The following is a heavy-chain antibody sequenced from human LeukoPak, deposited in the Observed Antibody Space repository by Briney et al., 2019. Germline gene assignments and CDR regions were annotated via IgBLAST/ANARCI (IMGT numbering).Heavy chain of an antibody. J-gene: IGHJ6*04. CDR2: IWYDGGNK. Sequence: GRSLRLSCAASGFTFSSYGMHWVRQAPGKGLEWVAVIWYDGGNKYYADSVKGRFTISRDNSKNTLYLQMNSLRAEDTAVYYCARELPYCSGGSCYSIYGMDVWGKGTTVTVSS. V-gene: IGHV3-33*01. D-gene: IGHD2-15*01. CDR3: ARELPYCSGGSCYSIYGMDV. CDR1: GFTFSSYG.